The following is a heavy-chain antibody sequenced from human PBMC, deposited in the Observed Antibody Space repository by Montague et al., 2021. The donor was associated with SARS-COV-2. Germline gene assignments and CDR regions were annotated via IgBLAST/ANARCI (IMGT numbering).Heavy chain of an antibody. D-gene: IGHD2-21*01. Sequence: SETLSLTCTVSFGSISTYYWSWIRQPPGKGLEWIGFIIYNGSTKXNPSLKRRVSISLDTSKNQFSLKLSSVTAADTAVYYCARQDAWAYCGDECYRGWFDSWGQGTLVTVSS. V-gene: IGHV4-59*01. J-gene: IGHJ5*01. CDR2: IIYNGST. CDR3: ARQDAWAYCGDECYRGWFDS. CDR1: FGSISTYY.